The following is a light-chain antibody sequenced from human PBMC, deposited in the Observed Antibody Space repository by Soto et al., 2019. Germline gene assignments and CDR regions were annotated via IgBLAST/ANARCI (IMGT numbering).Light chain of an antibody. CDR1: QSIGSN. CDR3: QQYGA. CDR2: DAS. J-gene: IGKJ1*01. V-gene: IGKV3-20*01. Sequence: IELTHCAVTLSVSPGERVTLSCRARQSIGSNLAWYQQKPGQAPRLLIYDASSRATGIPDRFSAGGSGTDFTLTISRLEPEDFATYYCQQYGAFGQGTKVDIK.